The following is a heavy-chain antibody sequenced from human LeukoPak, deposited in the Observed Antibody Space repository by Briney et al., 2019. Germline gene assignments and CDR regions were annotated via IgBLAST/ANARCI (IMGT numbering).Heavy chain of an antibody. CDR2: ISAYNGNT. CDR3: ARDSSSGYDAFDI. D-gene: IGHD6-13*01. V-gene: IGHV1-18*01. Sequence: EASVKISCKASGYTFTSYGICWVRQAPGQGLEWMGWISAYNGNTNYAQKLQGRVTMTTDTSTSTAYMELRSLRSDDTAVYYCARDSSSGYDAFDIWGQGTTVTVSS. J-gene: IGHJ3*02. CDR1: GYTFTSYG.